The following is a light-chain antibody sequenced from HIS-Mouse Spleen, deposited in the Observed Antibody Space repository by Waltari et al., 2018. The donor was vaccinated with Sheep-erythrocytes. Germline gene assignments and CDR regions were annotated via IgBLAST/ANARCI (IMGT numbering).Light chain of an antibody. V-gene: IGLV1-44*01. CDR1: SSNIGSNT. Sequence: QSVLTQPPSASGTPGQRVTISCSGSSSNIGSNTVNWYQQLPGTAPKLLIDSNNQRPSGVPARFSGSKSGTSASLAISGLQSEDEADYYCAAWDDSLNGVVFGGGTKLTVL. CDR2: SNN. CDR3: AAWDDSLNGVV. J-gene: IGLJ2*01.